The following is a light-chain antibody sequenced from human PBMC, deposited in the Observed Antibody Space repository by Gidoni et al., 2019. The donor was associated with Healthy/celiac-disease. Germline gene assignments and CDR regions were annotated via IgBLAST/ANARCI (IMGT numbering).Light chain of an antibody. V-gene: IGKV3-15*01. J-gene: IGKJ1*01. CDR2: GAS. CDR3: QQYNNWPQRT. Sequence: EIVMTQSPATLSVSPGERATLSCRASQSVSSNLAWYQQKPGQAPSLLIYGASTRATGIPARFSGSGSGTEFALTISSLQSEYFAVYYCQQYNNWPQRTFGQGTKVEIK. CDR1: QSVSSN.